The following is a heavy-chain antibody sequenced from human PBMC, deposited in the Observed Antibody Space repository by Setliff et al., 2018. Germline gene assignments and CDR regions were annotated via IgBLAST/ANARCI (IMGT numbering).Heavy chain of an antibody. CDR2: MNPNSGNT. Sequence: ASVKVSCKASGYTFTSYDINWVRQATGQGLEWMGWMNPNSGNTGYAQRFQGRVTMTRNTSISTAYMELSSLRSEDTAVYYCARTMITFGGVIVHAFDIWGQGTMVTVSS. CDR3: ARTMITFGGVIVHAFDI. J-gene: IGHJ3*02. D-gene: IGHD3-16*02. CDR1: GYTFTSYD. V-gene: IGHV1-8*02.